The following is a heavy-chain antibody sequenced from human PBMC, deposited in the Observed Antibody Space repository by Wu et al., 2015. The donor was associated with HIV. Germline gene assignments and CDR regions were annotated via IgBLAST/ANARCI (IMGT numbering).Heavy chain of an antibody. V-gene: IGHV1-18*01. Sequence: VQSGAELKKPGASVRVSCQTSGDTFDTFGITWVRQAPGQGLEWMGWIHDNGRTNYAQKVRGRVTMTTDTSTSTAYMELSSLGSEDTAVYYCVAGDRVSAVFGGIMFDFWGQGALVTVSS. CDR3: VAGDRVSAVFGGIMFDF. J-gene: IGHJ4*02. CDR1: GDTFDTFG. D-gene: IGHD3-16*01. CDR2: IHDNGRT.